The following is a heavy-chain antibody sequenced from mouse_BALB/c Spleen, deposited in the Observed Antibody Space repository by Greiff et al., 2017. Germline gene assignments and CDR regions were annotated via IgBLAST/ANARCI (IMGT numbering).Heavy chain of an antibody. D-gene: IGHD2-4*01. CDR1: GYTFTSYY. Sequence: QVQLKESGPELVKPGASVKMSCKASGYTFTSYYIHWVKQRPGQGLEWIGWIYPGDGSTKYNEKFKGKTTLTADKSSSTAYMLLSSLTSEDSAIYFCARGDYDDAYYYAMDYWGQGTSVTVSS. CDR3: ARGDYDDAYYYAMDY. CDR2: IYPGDGST. J-gene: IGHJ4*01. V-gene: IGHV1S56*01.